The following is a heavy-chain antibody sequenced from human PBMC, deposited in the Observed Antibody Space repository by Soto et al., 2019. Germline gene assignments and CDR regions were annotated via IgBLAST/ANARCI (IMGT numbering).Heavy chain of an antibody. CDR1: GYTFTSYY. CDR2: INPSGGST. V-gene: IGHV1-46*01. CDR3: ARDGGDVYYDFGTREVFDC. J-gene: IGHJ4*02. Sequence: ASVKVSCKASGYTFTSYYMHWVRQAPGQGLEWMGIINPSGGSTSYAQKFQGRVTMTRDTSTSTVYMELSSLRSEDTAVYYCARDGGDVYYDFGTREVFDCWGQRTLVTVSS. D-gene: IGHD3-3*01.